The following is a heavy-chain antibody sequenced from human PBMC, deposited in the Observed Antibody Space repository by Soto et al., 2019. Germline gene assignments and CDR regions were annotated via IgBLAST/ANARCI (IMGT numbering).Heavy chain of an antibody. Sequence: EVQLVESGGGLVQPGGSLRLSCEASGFSFSTYGMTWFRQAPGKGLEWGSYMSTSGAIIYYADSGKGRFTISRDNAQNSLFLQMSSLRGDDTAVYYGARDGGGYDEYFQHWGQGTLVTVSS. V-gene: IGHV3-48*01. CDR1: GFSFSTYG. CDR3: ARDGGGYDEYFQH. D-gene: IGHD5-12*01. J-gene: IGHJ1*01. CDR2: MSTSGAII.